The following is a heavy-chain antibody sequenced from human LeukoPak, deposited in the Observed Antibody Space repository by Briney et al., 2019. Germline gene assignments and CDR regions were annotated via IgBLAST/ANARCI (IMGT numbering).Heavy chain of an antibody. CDR1: GYTFTSYY. CDR2: INPSVGST. Sequence: ASVKVSCKASGYTFTSYYMHWVRQAPGQGLEWMGIINPSVGSTSYAQKFQGRVTMTRDTSTSTVYMELSSLRSEDTAVYYCAGGHCSSTSCYTAGYYYYYMDVWGKGTTVTVSS. CDR3: AGGHCSSTSCYTAGYYYYYMDV. J-gene: IGHJ6*03. V-gene: IGHV1-46*01. D-gene: IGHD2-2*02.